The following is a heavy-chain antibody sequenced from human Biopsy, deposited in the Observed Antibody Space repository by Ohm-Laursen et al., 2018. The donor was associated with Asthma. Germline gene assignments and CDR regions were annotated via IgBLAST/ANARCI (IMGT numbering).Heavy chain of an antibody. CDR1: GGSINNFY. V-gene: IGHV4-59*01. D-gene: IGHD2-21*02. J-gene: IGHJ4*02. CDR2: VYYSGST. Sequence: GTLSLTCAVSGGSINNFYWSWIRQPPGKGLVSIGHVYYSGSTNYNPSLKSRVTISIDASKNQFSLKLTSVTAADTAVYYCARGVDRVTGLLDHFDSWGQGTLVTVSS. CDR3: ARGVDRVTGLLDHFDS.